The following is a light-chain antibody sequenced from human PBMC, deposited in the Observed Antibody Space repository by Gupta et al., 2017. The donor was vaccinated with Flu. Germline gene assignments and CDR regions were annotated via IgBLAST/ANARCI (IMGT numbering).Light chain of an antibody. CDR2: SNN. CDR1: SSNIGSNT. CDR3: AAWDDSLNGPV. J-gene: IGLJ3*02. V-gene: IGLV1-44*01. Sequence: QSVLTQPPSASGTPGQRVTIARSGSSSNIGSNTVNWYQQLPGTAPKLLIYSNNQRPSGVPDRFSGSKSGTSASLAISGLQSEDEADYYCAAWDDSLNGPVCGGGTKLTVL.